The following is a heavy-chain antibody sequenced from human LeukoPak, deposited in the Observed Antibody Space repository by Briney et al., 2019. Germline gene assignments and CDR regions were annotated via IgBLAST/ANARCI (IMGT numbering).Heavy chain of an antibody. Sequence: GGSLRLSCVASEFNFRNFWMTWVRQAPGKGLEWVANIKQDGSEEYYVGSVKGRFSISRDNAQNSVFLQMNSLRAEDTAVHYCVRLRPGYFDYWGQGTLVTAPS. CDR3: VRLRPGYFDY. CDR1: EFNFRNFW. V-gene: IGHV3-7*01. J-gene: IGHJ4*02. CDR2: IKQDGSEE. D-gene: IGHD1-1*01.